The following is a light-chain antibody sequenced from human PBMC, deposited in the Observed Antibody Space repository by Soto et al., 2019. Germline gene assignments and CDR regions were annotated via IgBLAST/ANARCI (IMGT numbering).Light chain of an antibody. V-gene: IGLV2-8*01. CDR2: EVI. CDR3: SSYAGSNNLGV. CDR1: SSDIGDYNY. Sequence: QSALTQPPSASGSLGQSVTISCTGTSSDIGDYNYVSWYQQHPGKAPKLIIYEVIKRPSGVPDRFSGSKSGNTASLTVSGLQAEDEADYYCSSYAGSNNLGVFGTGTKLTVL. J-gene: IGLJ1*01.